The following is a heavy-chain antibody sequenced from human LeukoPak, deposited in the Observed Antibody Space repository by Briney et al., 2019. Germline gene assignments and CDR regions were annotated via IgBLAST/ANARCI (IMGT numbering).Heavy chain of an antibody. Sequence: ASVKVSCKASGYTFTSYAMNWVRQAPGQGLEWMGWINTNTGNPTYAQGFTGRFVFSLDTSVSTAYLQISSLKAEDTAVYYCARTSRGYSYVWFDPWGQGTLVTVSS. CDR3: ARTSRGYSYVWFDP. CDR1: GYTFTSYA. V-gene: IGHV7-4-1*02. CDR2: INTNTGNP. J-gene: IGHJ5*02. D-gene: IGHD5-18*01.